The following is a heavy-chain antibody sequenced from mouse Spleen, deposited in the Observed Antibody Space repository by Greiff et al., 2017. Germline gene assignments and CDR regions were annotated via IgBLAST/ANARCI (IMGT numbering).Heavy chain of an antibody. CDR2: IYPGSGST. V-gene: IGHV1-55*01. J-gene: IGHJ3*01. CDR1: GYTFTSYW. CDR3: ARGREFAY. Sequence: QVQLQQPGAELVKPGASVKMSCKASGYTFTSYWITWVKQSPGQGLEWIGDIYPGSGSTNYNEKFKGKATLTADKSSSTAYMQFSSLTSEDSAIYYCARGREFAYWGQGTLVAVSA.